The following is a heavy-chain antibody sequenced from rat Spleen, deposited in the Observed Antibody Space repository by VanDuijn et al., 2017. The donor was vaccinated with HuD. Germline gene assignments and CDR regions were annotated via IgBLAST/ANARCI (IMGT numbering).Heavy chain of an antibody. Sequence: EVQLVESGGGSVQPGRSLKLSCAASGFTLNKYDMAWVRQAPTKGLEWIASISTGGDNTYFRDSVKGRFTLSRDNAKNTQSLQMDSLRSEDTAIYYCTRGYVMDAWGQGASVTVSS. V-gene: IGHV5S13*01. CDR2: ISTGGDNT. J-gene: IGHJ4*01. CDR3: TRGYVMDA. CDR1: GFTLNKYD.